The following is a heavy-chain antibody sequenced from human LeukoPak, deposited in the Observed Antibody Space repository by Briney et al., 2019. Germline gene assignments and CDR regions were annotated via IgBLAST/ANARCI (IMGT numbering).Heavy chain of an antibody. CDR3: ARLRGLVYYFDY. J-gene: IGHJ4*02. CDR1: GGSISSSSYY. D-gene: IGHD2-8*01. Sequence: SETLSLTCTVSGGSISSSSYYWGWIRQPPGQGLEWIGSIYYSGSTYYNPSLKSRVTISVDTSKNQFSLKLSSVTAADTAVYYCARLRGLVYYFDYWGQGTLVTVSS. CDR2: IYYSGST. V-gene: IGHV4-39*01.